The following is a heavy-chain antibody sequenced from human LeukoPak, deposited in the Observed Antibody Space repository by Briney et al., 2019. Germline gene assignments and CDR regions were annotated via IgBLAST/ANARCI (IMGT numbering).Heavy chain of an antibody. CDR3: ARAVGPFDY. D-gene: IGHD3-10*01. J-gene: IGHJ4*02. CDR1: GFSSSTYG. CDR2: IWYDGSTK. V-gene: IGHV3-33*01. Sequence: GGSLRLSCEVSGFSSSTYGMHWVRQPPGKGLEWVAVIWYDGSTKYYADSVRGRFTISRDNSRDTLYLQLNSLRAEDTAVYFCARAVGPFDYWGQGTLVTVSS.